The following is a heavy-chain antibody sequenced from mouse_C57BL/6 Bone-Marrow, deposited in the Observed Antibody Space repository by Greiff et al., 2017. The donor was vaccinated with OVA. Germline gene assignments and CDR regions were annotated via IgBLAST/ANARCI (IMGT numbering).Heavy chain of an antibody. CDR2: IDPENGDT. J-gene: IGHJ4*01. Sequence: VQLQQSGAELVRPGASVKLSCTASGFNIKDDYMHWVKQRPEQGLEWIGWIDPENGDTEYASKFQGKTTITADTSSNTAYLQLSSLISEDTAVYYCILAGAMDYWGQGTSVTVSS. CDR3: ILAGAMDY. D-gene: IGHD1-1*01. CDR1: GFNIKDDY. V-gene: IGHV14-4*01.